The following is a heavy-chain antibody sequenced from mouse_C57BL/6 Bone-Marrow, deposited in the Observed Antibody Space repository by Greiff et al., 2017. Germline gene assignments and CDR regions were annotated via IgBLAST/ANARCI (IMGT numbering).Heavy chain of an antibody. CDR2: IWGDGST. CDR1: GFSLTSYG. Sequence: QVQLKESGPGLVAPSQSLSITCTVSGFSLTSYGVSWVRQPPGKGLEWLGVIWGDGSTNYHSALISRLSISKENSKSQVFLKLNSLQTDETATCYCAKPGSTKVTTSVYDYAMDYWGQGTSVTVSS. J-gene: IGHJ4*01. D-gene: IGHD2-1*01. V-gene: IGHV2-3*01. CDR3: AKPGSTKVTTSVYDYAMDY.